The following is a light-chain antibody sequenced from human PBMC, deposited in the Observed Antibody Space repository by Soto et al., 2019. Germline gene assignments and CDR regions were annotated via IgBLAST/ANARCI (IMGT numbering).Light chain of an antibody. Sequence: SYELTQPPSVSVAPGKTARITCGGNNIGSKSVHWYQQKPGQAPVLVIYYDSDRPSGIPERFSGSNSGNTATLTISRVEAXXXXXXXCQVWDSSSDHVVFGGGTKVTVL. J-gene: IGLJ2*01. V-gene: IGLV3-21*04. CDR3: QVWDSSSDHVV. CDR2: YDS. CDR1: NIGSKS.